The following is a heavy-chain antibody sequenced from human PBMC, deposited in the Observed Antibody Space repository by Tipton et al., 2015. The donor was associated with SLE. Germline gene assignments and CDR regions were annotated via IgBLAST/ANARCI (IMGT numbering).Heavy chain of an antibody. V-gene: IGHV3-53*01. Sequence: SLRLSCAASGFTFSSYWMHWVRQGPGKGLEWVSGSGTGGSTFYADSVRGRFTISRDNSKNTLHLQMNSLRAEDTAIYFCARRDWYFDVWGRGTLVTVSS. J-gene: IGHJ2*01. CDR1: GFTFSSYW. CDR3: ARRDWYFDV. CDR2: SGTGGST.